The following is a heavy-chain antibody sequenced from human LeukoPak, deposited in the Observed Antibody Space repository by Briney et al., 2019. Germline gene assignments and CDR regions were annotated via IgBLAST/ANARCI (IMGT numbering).Heavy chain of an antibody. CDR3: AKAWAAAGTFAS. D-gene: IGHD6-13*01. CDR2: IIGSGGDT. V-gene: IGHV3-23*01. J-gene: IGHJ4*02. CDR1: GCTFSSYA. Sequence: HPGGSLSLSCAVSGCTFSSYAMSWVRQAPEKGMEWVSTIIGSGGDTFYADSVKGRFTISRDTSKNTLYLQMKSLRAEDTAVYYCAKAWAAAGTFASWGQGTLVTVSS.